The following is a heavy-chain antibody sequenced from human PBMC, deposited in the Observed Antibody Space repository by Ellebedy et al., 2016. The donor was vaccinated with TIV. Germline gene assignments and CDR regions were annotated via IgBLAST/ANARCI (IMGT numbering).Heavy chain of an antibody. D-gene: IGHD2-15*01. Sequence: GESLKISCTASGFTFSKHGMHWVRQAPGKGLEWVALTSYDDSIQYYADSVKGRFTISRDNSKNTLYLQMNSLREEDTALYFCARGRYLSRHCLDVWGQGTTVTVSS. CDR3: ARGRYLSRHCLDV. J-gene: IGHJ6*02. V-gene: IGHV3-30*19. CDR2: TSYDDSIQ. CDR1: GFTFSKHG.